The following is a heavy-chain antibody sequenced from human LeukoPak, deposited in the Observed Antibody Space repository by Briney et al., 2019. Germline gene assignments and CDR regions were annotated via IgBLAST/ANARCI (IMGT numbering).Heavy chain of an antibody. CDR1: GYSFTSNW. CDR2: IHPGDSDT. J-gene: IGHJ4*02. D-gene: IGHD1-26*01. CDR3: ARRVNSGNYYYFDY. Sequence: GESLKISCTASGYSFTSNWIGCVRQMPGKGLECMGIIHPGDSDTRYSPSFQGQVTISADKSISTAYLQWSSLKASDTAMYYCARRVNSGNYYYFDYWGQGTLVTVSS. V-gene: IGHV5-51*01.